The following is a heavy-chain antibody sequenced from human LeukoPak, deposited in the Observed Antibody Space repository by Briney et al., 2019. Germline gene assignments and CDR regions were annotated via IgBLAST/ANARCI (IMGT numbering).Heavy chain of an antibody. D-gene: IGHD5-12*01. V-gene: IGHV4-34*01. J-gene: IGHJ4*02. Sequence: PSETLSLTCAGYGGSFSGYYWSWIRQPPGKGLEWIGEINHSGSTNYNPSLKSRVTISVDTSKNQFSLKLSPVTAADTAVYYCERGFVAPSGGTNAFDYWGQGTLVTVSS. CDR3: ERGFVAPSGGTNAFDY. CDR2: INHSGST. CDR1: GGSFSGYY.